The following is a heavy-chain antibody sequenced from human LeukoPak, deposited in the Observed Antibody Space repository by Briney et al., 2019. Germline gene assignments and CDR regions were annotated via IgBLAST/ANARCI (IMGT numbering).Heavy chain of an antibody. D-gene: IGHD2-2*01. J-gene: IGHJ5*02. CDR1: GFTFSSYF. V-gene: IGHV3-23*01. Sequence: GGSLRLSCAASGFTFSSYFMTSVRQAPGKGLEWVSTISRSGDSTYYEDSVKGRFTISRDNSKNTLYLQMNSLRAEDTAVYYCAKGGDTSCHGCWFDPWGQGTLVTVSS. CDR3: AKGGDTSCHGCWFDP. CDR2: ISRSGDST.